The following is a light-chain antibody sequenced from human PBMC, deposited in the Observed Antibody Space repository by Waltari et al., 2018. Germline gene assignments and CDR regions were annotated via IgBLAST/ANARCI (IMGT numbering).Light chain of an antibody. J-gene: IGLJ2*01. V-gene: IGLV2-14*03. CDR3: SSYTSSSTMV. CDR1: SSDVGGYNY. CDR2: DVS. Sequence: QSALTQPASVSGSPGQSITISCTGTSSDVGGYNYVSWYQRHPGKAPKLMIYDVSDRPSGVSDRFSGSKSGNTASLTISGLHAEDEGDYYCSSYTSSSTMVFGGGTKLTVL.